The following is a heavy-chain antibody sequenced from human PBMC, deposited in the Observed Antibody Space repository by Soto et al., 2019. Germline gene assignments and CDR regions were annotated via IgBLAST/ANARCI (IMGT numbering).Heavy chain of an antibody. J-gene: IGHJ5*02. CDR1: GGSISSSNW. Sequence: SETLSLTCAVSGGSISSSNWWSWVRQPPGKGLGWIGEIYHSGSTNYNPSLKSRVTISVDTSKNQFSLKLSSVTAADTAVYYCARHPIFGVVIPLNWFDPWGQGTLVTVSS. CDR2: IYHSGST. CDR3: ARHPIFGVVIPLNWFDP. D-gene: IGHD3-3*01. V-gene: IGHV4-4*02.